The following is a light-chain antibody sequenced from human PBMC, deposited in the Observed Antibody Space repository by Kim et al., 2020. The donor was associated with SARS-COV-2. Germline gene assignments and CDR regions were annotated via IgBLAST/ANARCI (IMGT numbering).Light chain of an antibody. Sequence: EIVMTQSPAILSVSPGERATLSCSASQSANSNLAWYQHKPGQAPRLLIYDASTRATDIPARFSGSGSGTEFTLTISSLQSEDFAVYYCQQYNNWPPRWTFGQGTKVDIK. CDR2: DAS. J-gene: IGKJ1*01. CDR3: QQYNNWPPRWT. CDR1: QSANSN. V-gene: IGKV3-15*01.